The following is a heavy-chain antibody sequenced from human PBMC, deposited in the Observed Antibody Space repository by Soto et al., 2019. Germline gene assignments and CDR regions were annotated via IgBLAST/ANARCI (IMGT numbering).Heavy chain of an antibody. CDR1: GFTFSSYS. J-gene: IGHJ4*02. CDR3: ASSRGFWSGYYLEPPDY. D-gene: IGHD3-3*01. CDR2: ISSSSSTI. Sequence: GGSLRLSCAASGFTFSSYSMNWVRQAPGKGLEWVSYISSSSSTIYYADSVKGRFTISRDNAKNSLYLQMNSLRAEDTAVYYCASSRGFWSGYYLEPPDYWGQGTLVTVSS. V-gene: IGHV3-48*01.